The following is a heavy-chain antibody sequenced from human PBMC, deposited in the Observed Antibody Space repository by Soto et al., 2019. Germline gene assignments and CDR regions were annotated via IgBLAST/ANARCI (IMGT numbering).Heavy chain of an antibody. J-gene: IGHJ4*02. CDR2: IYPSNSDT. D-gene: IGHD6-13*01. Sequence: PGESLKISCKGSGYNFATYWIGWVRQMPGKGLEWMGIIYPSNSDTKYSPSFQGQVTISAEKSINTAYLQWSSLTASDTAVYYCARHRLYSSSWTAFDYWGQGALVTVSS. CDR1: GYNFATYW. CDR3: ARHRLYSSSWTAFDY. V-gene: IGHV5-51*01.